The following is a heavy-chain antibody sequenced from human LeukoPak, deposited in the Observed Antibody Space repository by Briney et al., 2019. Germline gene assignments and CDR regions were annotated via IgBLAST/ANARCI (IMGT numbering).Heavy chain of an antibody. Sequence: GGSLRLSCAASGFTFSNYAMSRVRQAPGKGLEWVSAISGDGDSTYYADSVKGQFTISRDNSKNTLYLQMNSLRAEDTAVYYCAKHHSTADLDYWGQGSLVTVSS. J-gene: IGHJ4*02. V-gene: IGHV3-23*01. CDR2: ISGDGDST. CDR1: GFTFSNYA. D-gene: IGHD2-8*02. CDR3: AKHHSTADLDY.